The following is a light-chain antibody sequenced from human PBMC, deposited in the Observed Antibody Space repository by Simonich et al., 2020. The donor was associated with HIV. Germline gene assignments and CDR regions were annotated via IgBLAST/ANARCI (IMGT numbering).Light chain of an antibody. CDR1: SSDVGGYSS. CDR3: SSYTSSSTLV. J-gene: IGLJ2*01. V-gene: IGLV2-14*03. Sequence: QSALTQPASVSGSPGQSITISCTGTSSDVGGYSSVSWYQQHPGKAPKVMIYDVTKRTSGVSNRFSGSKSGNTASLTISGLQAEDEADYYCSSYTSSSTLVFGGGTKLTVL. CDR2: DVT.